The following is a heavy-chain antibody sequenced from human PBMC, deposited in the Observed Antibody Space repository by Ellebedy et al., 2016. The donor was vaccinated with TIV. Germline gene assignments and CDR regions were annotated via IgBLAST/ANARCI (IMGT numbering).Heavy chain of an antibody. V-gene: IGHV3-23*01. CDR2: FGDRSTAT. Sequence: GESLKISXEASGFTFSSYAMSWLRQAPGKGLEWVSVFGDRSTATYYADSVKGRFTISRDNSKNTLFLQMNSLRGDDTARYYCAKISPTHRGAFDIWGQGTMVTVSS. CDR1: GFTFSSYA. D-gene: IGHD3-3*02. J-gene: IGHJ3*02. CDR3: AKISPTHRGAFDI.